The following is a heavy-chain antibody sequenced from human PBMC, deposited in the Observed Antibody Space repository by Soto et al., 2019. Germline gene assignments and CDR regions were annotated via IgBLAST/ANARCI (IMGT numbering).Heavy chain of an antibody. J-gene: IGHJ4*02. CDR2: ISGSGGST. V-gene: IGHV3-23*01. CDR1: GFTFSSYA. Sequence: LRLSCAAPGFTFSSYAMSWVRQAPGKGLEWVSAISGSGGSTYYADSVKGRFTISRDNSKNTLYLQMNSLRAEDTAVYYCAKANTYYDFWSGYYRTYYYDSSGYYPYYFDYWGQGTLVTVSS. D-gene: IGHD3-3*01. CDR3: AKANTYYDFWSGYYRTYYYDSSGYYPYYFDY.